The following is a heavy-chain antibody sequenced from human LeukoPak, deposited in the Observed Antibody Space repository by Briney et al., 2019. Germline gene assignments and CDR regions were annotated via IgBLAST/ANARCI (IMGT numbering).Heavy chain of an antibody. Sequence: SETLSLTCAVYGGSFSGYYWSWIRQPPGKGLEWIGEINHSGSTNYNPSLKSRVTISVDTSKKQFSLKLSSVTAADTAVYYCARKLSNWGNWYFDLWGRGTLVTVSS. V-gene: IGHV4-34*01. D-gene: IGHD7-27*01. CDR2: INHSGST. J-gene: IGHJ2*01. CDR1: GGSFSGYY. CDR3: ARKLSNWGNWYFDL.